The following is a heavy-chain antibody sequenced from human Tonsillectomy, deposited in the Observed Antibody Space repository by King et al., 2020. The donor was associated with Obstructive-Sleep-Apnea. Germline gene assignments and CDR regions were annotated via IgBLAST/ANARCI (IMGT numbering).Heavy chain of an antibody. CDR1: GFSLSTSGVG. Sequence: TLKESGPTLVKPTQTLTLTCTFSGFSLSTSGVGVGWIRQPPGKALEWLALIYWNDDKRYSPSLKSRLTITKDTSKNQVVLIMTNMDPVDTATYYCAHRRTDYDYVWGSYRSAFDIWGQGTRVTVSS. CDR2: IYWNDDK. D-gene: IGHD3-16*02. CDR3: AHRRTDYDYVWGSYRSAFDI. J-gene: IGHJ3*02. V-gene: IGHV2-5*01.